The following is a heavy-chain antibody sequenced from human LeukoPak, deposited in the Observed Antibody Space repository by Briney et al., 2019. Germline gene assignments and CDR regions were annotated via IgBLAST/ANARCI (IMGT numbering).Heavy chain of an antibody. V-gene: IGHV1-2*02. CDR1: GYTFTGYY. D-gene: IGHD3-22*01. J-gene: IGHJ4*02. Sequence: ASVKVSCKASGYTFTGYYKHWVRQAPGQGLEWMGWINTNSGGTNYAQKFQGRVTMTRDTSISTAYMELSRLRSDDTAVYYCARIMGNYYDSSGYYERFDYWGQGTLVTVSS. CDR2: INTNSGGT. CDR3: ARIMGNYYDSSGYYERFDY.